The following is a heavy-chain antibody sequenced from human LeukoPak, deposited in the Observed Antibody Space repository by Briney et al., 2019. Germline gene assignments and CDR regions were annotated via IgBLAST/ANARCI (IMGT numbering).Heavy chain of an antibody. D-gene: IGHD2-21*01. V-gene: IGHV3-23*01. Sequence: RGACGVTLKSVAMTWLRNAQGKGLEWISAVSYDITRTFYADSVKGRFAISRDNSRNTLFLQMNSLRADDTAVYYCARPGCGGNCYYRMDVWGKGTTVTVSS. CDR2: VSYDITRT. CDR3: ARPGCGGNCYYRMDV. CDR1: GVTLKSVA. J-gene: IGHJ6*04.